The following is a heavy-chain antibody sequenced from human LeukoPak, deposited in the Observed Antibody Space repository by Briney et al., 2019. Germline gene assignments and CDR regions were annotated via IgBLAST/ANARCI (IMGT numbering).Heavy chain of an antibody. D-gene: IGHD1-26*01. J-gene: IGHJ5*02. Sequence: GGSLRLSCAASGFTFSSYGMHWVRQAPGKGLEWVAFIRYDGSNKYYADSVKGRFTISRDNSKNTLYLQMNSLRAEDTAVYYCAKVSGSYYPKQGWFDPWGQGTLVTVSS. V-gene: IGHV3-30*02. CDR2: IRYDGSNK. CDR3: AKVSGSYYPKQGWFDP. CDR1: GFTFSSYG.